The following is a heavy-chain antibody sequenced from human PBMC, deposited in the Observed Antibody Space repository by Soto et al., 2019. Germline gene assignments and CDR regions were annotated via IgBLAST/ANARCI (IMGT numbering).Heavy chain of an antibody. CDR1: GYTLTELS. Sequence: ASVKVSCKVSGYTLTELSMHWVRQAPGKGLEWMGGFDPEDGETIYAQKFQGRVTMTEDTSTDTAYMELSSLRSEDTAVYYCATGYYIVATIWYFDYWGQGTLVTVSS. V-gene: IGHV1-24*01. CDR2: FDPEDGET. CDR3: ATGYYIVATIWYFDY. D-gene: IGHD5-12*01. J-gene: IGHJ4*02.